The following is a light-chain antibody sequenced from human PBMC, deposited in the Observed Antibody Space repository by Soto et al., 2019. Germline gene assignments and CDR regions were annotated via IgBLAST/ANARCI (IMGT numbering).Light chain of an antibody. J-gene: IGLJ3*02. CDR2: EVS. Sequence: QSALTQPASVSGSPGQSITMSCTGSSSDIGTYNFVSWYQQHAGKAPRLILYEVSNRPSGVSSRFSGSKSGNSASLTISGLQPEDEAHYFCSSYAATSTLVSGGGTKLTVL. CDR3: SSYAATSTLV. V-gene: IGLV2-14*01. CDR1: SSDIGTYNF.